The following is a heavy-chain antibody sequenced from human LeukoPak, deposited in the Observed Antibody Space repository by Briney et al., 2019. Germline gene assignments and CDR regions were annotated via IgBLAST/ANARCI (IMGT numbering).Heavy chain of an antibody. CDR2: INHSGST. J-gene: IGHJ5*02. CDR1: GGSVSGYY. V-gene: IGHV4-34*01. CDR3: ARRRMGTMVRGPPSFDP. Sequence: SETLPLTCAVYGGSVSGYYWSWIRQPPGKGLEWIGEINHSGSTNYNPSLKSRVTISVDTSKNQFSLKLSSVTAADTAVYYCARRRMGTMVRGPPSFDPWGQGTLVTVSS. D-gene: IGHD3-10*01.